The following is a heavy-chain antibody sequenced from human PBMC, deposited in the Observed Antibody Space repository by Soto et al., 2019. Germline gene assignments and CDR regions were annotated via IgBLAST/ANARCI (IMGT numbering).Heavy chain of an antibody. CDR1: GFTFSSYS. CDR3: ARGEAAAGYYYYGMDV. J-gene: IGHJ6*02. D-gene: IGHD6-13*01. Sequence: RLSCAASGFTFSSYSMNWVRQAPGKGLEWVSSISSSSSYIYYADSVKGRFTISRDNAKNSLYLQMNSLRAEDTAVYYCARGEAAAGYYYYGMDVWGQGTTVTVSS. CDR2: ISSSSSYI. V-gene: IGHV3-21*01.